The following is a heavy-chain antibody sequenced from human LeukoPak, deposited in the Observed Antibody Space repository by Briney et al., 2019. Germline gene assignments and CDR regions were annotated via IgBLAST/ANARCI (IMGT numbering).Heavy chain of an antibody. CDR3: ASVEQLQEVVDAFDI. Sequence: SETLSLTCGVSGGSFSGYYWSWIRQSPGKGLEWIGEFIHSGSINYNPSLKSRVTISLDTSTNHFSLKLSSVTAADTAVYYCASVEQLQEVVDAFDIWGQGTMVTVSS. CDR1: GGSFSGYY. V-gene: IGHV4-34*12. CDR2: FIHSGSI. D-gene: IGHD6-19*01. J-gene: IGHJ3*02.